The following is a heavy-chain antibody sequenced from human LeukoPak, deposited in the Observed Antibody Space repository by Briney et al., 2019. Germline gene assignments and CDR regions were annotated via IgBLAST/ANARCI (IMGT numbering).Heavy chain of an antibody. CDR3: AGDRELPYYFDY. J-gene: IGHJ4*02. D-gene: IGHD3-10*01. CDR2: ISSSSSYI. CDR1: GFTFSSYS. Sequence: GSLRLSCAASGFTFSSYSMNWVRQAPGKGLEWVSSISSSSSYIYYADSVKGRFTISRDNAKNSLYLQMNSLRAEDTAVYYCAGDRELPYYFDYWGQGTLVTVSS. V-gene: IGHV3-21*01.